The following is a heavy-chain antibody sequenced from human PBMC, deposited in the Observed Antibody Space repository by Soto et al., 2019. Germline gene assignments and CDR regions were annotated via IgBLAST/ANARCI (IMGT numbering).Heavy chain of an antibody. J-gene: IGHJ4*02. CDR3: ARWFTYGNFDYFDY. Sequence: GGSLRLSCAASGFTFSTYWMHWFRQAPGKGLVWVSRINSGGGTTTYADSVKGRFTISRDNAKNTLYLQMNGLRAEDTAVYYCARWFTYGNFDYFDYWGQGAQVTVSS. CDR1: GFTFSTYW. D-gene: IGHD3-10*01. CDR2: INSGGGTT. V-gene: IGHV3-74*01.